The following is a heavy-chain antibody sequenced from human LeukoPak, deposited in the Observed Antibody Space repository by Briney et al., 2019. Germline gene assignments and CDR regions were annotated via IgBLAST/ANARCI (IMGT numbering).Heavy chain of an antibody. CDR1: GGTFSSYA. CDR2: IIPIFGIA. J-gene: IGHJ4*02. Sequence: SVKVSCKASGGTFSSYAISWVRQAPGQGLEWMGGIIPIFGIANYAQKFQGRVTITADKSTSTAYMELSSLRSEDTAVYYCARGPKWELHPVFDYWGQGTLVTVSS. V-gene: IGHV1-69*10. CDR3: ARGPKWELHPVFDY. D-gene: IGHD1-26*01.